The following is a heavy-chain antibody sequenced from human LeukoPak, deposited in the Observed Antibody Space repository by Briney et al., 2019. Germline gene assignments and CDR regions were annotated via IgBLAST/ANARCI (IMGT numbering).Heavy chain of an antibody. CDR3: ARPFSSGRGLGKASKASEFDY. CDR2: INPNSGGT. Sequence: EASVKVSCKASGYTFTGYYMHWVRQAPGQGLEWMGWINPNSGGTNYAQKFQGRVTMTRDTSISTAYMELSRLRSDDTAVYYCARPFSSGRGLGKASKASEFDYWGQGTLVTVSS. D-gene: IGHD1-14*01. V-gene: IGHV1-2*02. J-gene: IGHJ4*02. CDR1: GYTFTGYY.